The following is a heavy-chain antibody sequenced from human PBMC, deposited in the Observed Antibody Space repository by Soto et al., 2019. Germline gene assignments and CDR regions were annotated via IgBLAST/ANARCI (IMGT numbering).Heavy chain of an antibody. D-gene: IGHD3-10*01. CDR1: GITFSAYA. J-gene: IGHJ5*02. V-gene: IGHV3-30*03. Sequence: QVQLVESGGGVVQPGRSLRLSCAASGITFSAYAMHWVRQAPGKGLEWVAVISNDGTNKYYADSVKGRFTISRDNSKNTLYLQMNILRAEDTAVYHCVGFGELLPWGQGTLVTVSS. CDR2: ISNDGTNK. CDR3: VGFGELLP.